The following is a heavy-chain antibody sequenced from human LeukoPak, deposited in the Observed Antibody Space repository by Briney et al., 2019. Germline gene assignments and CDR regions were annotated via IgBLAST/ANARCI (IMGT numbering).Heavy chain of an antibody. Sequence: SETLSLTCTVSGGSISSYYWNWIRQPPGAGLEWIGYIYYSGSTNYNPSLKSRVTISVDTSKNQFSLKLSSVTAADTAFYYCARHSSWSLFDYWGQGALSPSPQ. CDR3: ARHSSWSLFDY. V-gene: IGHV4-59*08. CDR2: IYYSGST. D-gene: IGHD6-6*01. J-gene: IGHJ4*02. CDR1: GGSISSYY.